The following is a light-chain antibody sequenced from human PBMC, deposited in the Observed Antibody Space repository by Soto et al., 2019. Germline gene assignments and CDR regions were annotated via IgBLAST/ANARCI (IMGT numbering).Light chain of an antibody. J-gene: IGKJ2*01. CDR1: LSVTSY. V-gene: IGKV3-20*01. CDR2: GAY. Sequence: ENVLTQSPGTLSLSPGERATLSCRASLSVTSYLAWYQKKPGQPPRLLIYGAYNRPTGIPDRFTGSGSGTAFTITISRLQPEDHAEYYCQQYGTSPRTFGQGTKWEIK. CDR3: QQYGTSPRT.